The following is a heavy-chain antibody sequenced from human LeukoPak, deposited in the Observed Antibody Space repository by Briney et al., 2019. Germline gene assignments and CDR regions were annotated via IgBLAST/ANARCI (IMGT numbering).Heavy chain of an antibody. CDR2: IYYSGST. J-gene: IGHJ6*03. D-gene: IGHD2-2*01. V-gene: IGHV4-59*01. Sequence: ETLSLTCTVSGGSISSYYWSWIRQPPGKGLEWIGYIYYSGSTNYNPSLKSRVTISVDTSKNQFSLKLSSVTAADTAVYYCARSNQLLLKYYYMDVWGKGTTVTISS. CDR3: ARSNQLLLKYYYMDV. CDR1: GGSISSYY.